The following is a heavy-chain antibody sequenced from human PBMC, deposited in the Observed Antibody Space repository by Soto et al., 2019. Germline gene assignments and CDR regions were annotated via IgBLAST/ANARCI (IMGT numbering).Heavy chain of an antibody. V-gene: IGHV4-31*03. CDR1: GGSISSGGYY. J-gene: IGHJ4*02. Sequence: QVQLQESGPGLVKPSQTLSLTCTVSGGSISSGGYYWSWIRQHPGKGLEWIGYIYYSGSTYYNPSLESRVTXSXDXXKNQLSLKLSSVTAADTAVYYCARSPAATVTAFDSWGRGTLVTVSS. CDR2: IYYSGST. CDR3: ARSPAATVTAFDS. D-gene: IGHD4-17*01.